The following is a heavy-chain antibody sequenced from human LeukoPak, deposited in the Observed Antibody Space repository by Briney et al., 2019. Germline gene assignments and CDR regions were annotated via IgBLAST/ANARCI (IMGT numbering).Heavy chain of an antibody. J-gene: IGHJ4*02. D-gene: IGHD1-26*01. CDR3: ATERGHSGFFDY. CDR2: IYSGGIT. V-gene: IGHV3-23*03. CDR1: GFTFSSYA. Sequence: GGSLRLSCAASGFTFSSYAMSWVRQAPGKGLEWISVIYSGGITYYADSVKGRLTISRDIDKNIVYLQMNSLRVEDTAVYFCATERGHSGFFDYWGQGSLVTVSS.